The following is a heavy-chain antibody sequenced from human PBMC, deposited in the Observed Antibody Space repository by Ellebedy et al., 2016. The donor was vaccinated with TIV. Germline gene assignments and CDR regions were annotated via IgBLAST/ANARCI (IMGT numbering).Heavy chain of an antibody. J-gene: IGHJ4*02. Sequence: GESLKISXQGSGYRFSTYWIGWVRQMPGEGLEWMGIIFLRDPTTKYSPSFQGQVTISADTSINTAYLQWDSLTTSDTATYYCAGARNGDYSFDSWGQGTLVAVST. CDR3: AGARNGDYSFDS. CDR1: GYRFSTYW. V-gene: IGHV5-51*01. D-gene: IGHD2-21*02. CDR2: IFLRDPTT.